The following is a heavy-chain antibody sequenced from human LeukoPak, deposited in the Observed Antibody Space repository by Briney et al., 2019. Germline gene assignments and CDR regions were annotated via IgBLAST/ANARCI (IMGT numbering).Heavy chain of an antibody. D-gene: IGHD3-9*01. Sequence: PSETLSLTCTVSGGSISSYYWSWIRQPAGKGLEWIGRIYTSGSTYYNPSLKSRVTISVDTSKDQFSLKLSSVTAADTAVYYCARDERRDDILTGYYQHWGQGTLVTVSS. CDR2: IYTSGST. CDR3: ARDERRDDILTGYYQH. CDR1: GGSISSYY. V-gene: IGHV4-4*07. J-gene: IGHJ1*01.